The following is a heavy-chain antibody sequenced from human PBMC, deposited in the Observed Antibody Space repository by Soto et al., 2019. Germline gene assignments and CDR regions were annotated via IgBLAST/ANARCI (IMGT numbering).Heavy chain of an antibody. V-gene: IGHV1-2*02. CDR2: INANSGGT. Sequence: AAVPVSCQDSLYTFSDYYMHWVRQAPGQGLEWMGWINANSGGTTYAQKFQGRVTMTRDTSISTAYMELSRLRSDDTAVYYCASTILEQYGMDVWGQGNTVTVSS. J-gene: IGHJ6*02. D-gene: IGHD1-1*01. CDR3: ASTILEQYGMDV. CDR1: LYTFSDYY.